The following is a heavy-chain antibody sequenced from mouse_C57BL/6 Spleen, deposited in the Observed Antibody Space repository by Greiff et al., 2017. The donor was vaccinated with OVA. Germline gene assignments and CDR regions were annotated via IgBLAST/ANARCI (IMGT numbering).Heavy chain of an antibody. V-gene: IGHV1-82*01. D-gene: IGHD4-1*01. CDR2: IYPGDGDT. Sequence: VQLQQSGPELVKPGASVKISCKASGYAFSSSWMNWVKQRPGKGLEWIGRIYPGDGDTNYNGKFKGKATLTADKSSSTAYMQLSSLTSEDSAVYFCARGNWDGDFDYWGQGTTLTVSS. CDR1: GYAFSSSW. J-gene: IGHJ2*01. CDR3: ARGNWDGDFDY.